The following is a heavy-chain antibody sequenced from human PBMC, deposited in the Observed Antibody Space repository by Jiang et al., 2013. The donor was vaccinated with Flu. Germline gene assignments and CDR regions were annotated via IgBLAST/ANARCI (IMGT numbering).Heavy chain of an antibody. D-gene: IGHD6-13*01. V-gene: IGHV4-34*01. J-gene: IGHJ5*02. CDR2: INHSGST. CDR3: ARRRPGMAAAA. Sequence: EINHSGSTYYNPSLKSRVTISIDTSKNQFSLKLTSVTAADTAIYYCARRRPGMAAAAWGQGTLVTVSS.